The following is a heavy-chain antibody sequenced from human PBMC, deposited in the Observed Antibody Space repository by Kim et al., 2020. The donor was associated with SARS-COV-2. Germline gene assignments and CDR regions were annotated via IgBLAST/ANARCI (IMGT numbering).Heavy chain of an antibody. Sequence: GGSLRLSCAASGFAFDTYAMSWVRQAPGKGLEWVSAILYNSEATYYADSVNGRFTISRDNSKNTMYLLMDSLRAEDAAVYYCVTAAQIVAPDRNWWGQGT. V-gene: IGHV3-23*01. J-gene: IGHJ4*02. CDR3: VTAAQIVAPDRNW. D-gene: IGHD2-2*01. CDR1: GFAFDTYA. CDR2: ILYNSEAT.